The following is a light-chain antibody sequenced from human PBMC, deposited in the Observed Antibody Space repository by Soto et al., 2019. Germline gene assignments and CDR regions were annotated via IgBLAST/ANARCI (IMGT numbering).Light chain of an antibody. V-gene: IGKV3-20*01. J-gene: IGKJ2*01. CDR1: QSVRSRY. CDR2: GAS. CDR3: QQYGGSPPVT. Sequence: EIVLTQSPGTLSLSPGERATLSCRASQSVRSRYLAWYQQKAGQAPRLLIYGASSRATGIPDRFSGSGSGTDFALTITRLEPEDFAVYYCQQYGGSPPVTFGQGTKLEIK.